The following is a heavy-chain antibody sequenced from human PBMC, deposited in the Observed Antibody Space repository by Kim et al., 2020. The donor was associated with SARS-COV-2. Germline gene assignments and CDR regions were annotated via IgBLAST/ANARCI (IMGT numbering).Heavy chain of an antibody. V-gene: IGHV3-9*01. CDR3: AKDITAAGRAEYFQH. Sequence: DSVKGRFTISRDNAKNSLYLQMNSLRAEDTALYYCAKDITAAGRAEYFQHWGQGTLVTVSS. D-gene: IGHD1-26*01. J-gene: IGHJ1*01.